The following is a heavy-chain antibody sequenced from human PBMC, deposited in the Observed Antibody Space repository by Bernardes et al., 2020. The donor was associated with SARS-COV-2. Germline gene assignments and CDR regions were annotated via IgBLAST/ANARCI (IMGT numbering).Heavy chain of an antibody. V-gene: IGHV3-23*01. CDR2: ISASSSRA. CDR3: VKGLGATAAPSDD. CDR1: GFTFSRYA. J-gene: IGHJ4*02. D-gene: IGHD6-13*01. Sequence: GWSLRLSCAASGFTFSRYAMSWVRQAPGRGLEWVSAISASSSRASYADSVKGRFTISRDNSKNTLYLQMNSLRAEDTAVYYCVKGLGATAAPSDDWGQGTLVTVSS.